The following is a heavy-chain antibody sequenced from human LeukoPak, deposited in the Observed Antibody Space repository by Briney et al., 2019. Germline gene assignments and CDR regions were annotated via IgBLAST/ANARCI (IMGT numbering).Heavy chain of an antibody. D-gene: IGHD3-22*01. CDR3: ARVPPTYDSSGFYLDY. J-gene: IGHJ4*02. CDR2: IYYSGTT. V-gene: IGHV4-39*02. Sequence: SETLSLTCTVSGGSISSSNYYWGWIRQPPGKGLEWIGSIYYSGTTYYSSSLKSRVIISVDTSKNQFSLKLSSVTAADTAVYYCARVPPTYDSSGFYLDYWGQGTLVTVSS. CDR1: GGSISSSNYY.